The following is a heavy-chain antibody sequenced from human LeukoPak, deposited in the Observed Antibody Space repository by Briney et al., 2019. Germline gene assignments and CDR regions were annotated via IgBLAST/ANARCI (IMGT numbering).Heavy chain of an antibody. J-gene: IGHJ4*02. V-gene: IGHV3-33*01. CDR2: IWYDGSNK. D-gene: IGHD6-13*01. CDR1: GFTFSSYG. Sequence: PGRSLRLSCAASGFTFSSYGMHWVRQAPGKGLEWVAVIWYDGSNKYYADSVKGRFTISRDNSKNTLYLQMNSLRAEDTAVYYCARGPGGSSWYGGFDYWGQGTLVTVSS. CDR3: ARGPGGSSWYGGFDY.